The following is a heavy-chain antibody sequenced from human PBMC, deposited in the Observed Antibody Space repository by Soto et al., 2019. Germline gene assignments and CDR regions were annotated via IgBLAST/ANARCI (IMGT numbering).Heavy chain of an antibody. CDR2: IYYSGST. CDR3: ARQDIVVVVAATGWFDP. V-gene: IGHV4-39*01. J-gene: IGHJ5*02. Sequence: QLQLQESGPGLVKPSETLSLTCTVSGGSISSSSYYWGWIRQPPGKGLEWIGSIYYSGSTYYNPSLMSRVTISVDTSKNQSSLKLSSVTAADTAVYYCARQDIVVVVAATGWFDPWGQGTLVTVSS. CDR1: GGSISSSSYY. D-gene: IGHD2-15*01.